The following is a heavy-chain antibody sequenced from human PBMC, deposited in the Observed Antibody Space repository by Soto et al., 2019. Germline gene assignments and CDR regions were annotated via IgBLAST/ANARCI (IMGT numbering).Heavy chain of an antibody. V-gene: IGHV1-8*01. D-gene: IGHD2-21*02. CDR3: GRSDVYHFNWLDS. CDR1: GYTFASYD. J-gene: IGHJ5*01. Sequence: HVQLVQSGAEVKTPGASVKVSCKASGYTFASYDINWVRQAPGQGLEWMGWMNPNRNNTGYAQKFQGRLTMTRDIAFSIAHMELSCLRNDNSAVYYCGRSDVYHFNWLDSWGQGTLVTVSA. CDR2: MNPNRNNT.